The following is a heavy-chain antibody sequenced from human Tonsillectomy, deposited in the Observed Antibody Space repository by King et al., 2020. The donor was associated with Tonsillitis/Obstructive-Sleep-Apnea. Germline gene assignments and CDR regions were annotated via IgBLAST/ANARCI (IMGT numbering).Heavy chain of an antibody. CDR3: ARDMVLEAGGDAFDI. V-gene: IGHV4-59*01. D-gene: IGHD2-8*01. CDR1: GGSISSYY. CDR2: IYNSGST. J-gene: IGHJ3*02. Sequence: QLQESGPGLVKASETLSLTCTVTGGSISSYYWSWIRQPPGRGLEGIGYIYNSGSTNYNPSLKSRLTISVDTSKNQFSLKLTSVTAADTAVYYCARDMVLEAGGDAFDIWGQGTMVTVSS.